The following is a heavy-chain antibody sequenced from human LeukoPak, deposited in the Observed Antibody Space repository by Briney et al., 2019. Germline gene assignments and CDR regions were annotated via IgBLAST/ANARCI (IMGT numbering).Heavy chain of an antibody. D-gene: IGHD2-2*01. CDR2: IYYSGST. Sequence: PSETLSLTCTVSGGSIGSSSYYWGWIRQPPGKGLEWIGSIYYSGSTYYNPSLKSRVTISVDTSKNQFSLKLSSVTAADTAVYYCARDFYQLGWFDPWGQGTLVTVSS. CDR1: GGSIGSSSYY. CDR3: ARDFYQLGWFDP. V-gene: IGHV4-39*07. J-gene: IGHJ5*02.